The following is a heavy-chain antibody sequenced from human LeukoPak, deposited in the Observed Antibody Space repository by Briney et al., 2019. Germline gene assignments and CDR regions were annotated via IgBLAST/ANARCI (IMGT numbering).Heavy chain of an antibody. CDR1: GFTFSSYS. V-gene: IGHV3-7*01. J-gene: IGHJ4*02. CDR2: INQDGSGE. CDR3: AREGRNSIFGVVNHNLNDYFDY. D-gene: IGHD3-3*01. Sequence: GGSLRLSCAASGFTFSSYSMNWVRQAPGKGLEWVANINQDGSGEYYVDSVKGRFTISRDNAKSSLYLQMNSLRAEDTAVYYCAREGRNSIFGVVNHNLNDYFDYWGQGTLVTASS.